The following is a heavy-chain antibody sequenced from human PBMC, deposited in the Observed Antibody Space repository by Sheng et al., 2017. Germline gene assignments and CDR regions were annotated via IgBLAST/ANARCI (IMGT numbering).Heavy chain of an antibody. V-gene: IGHV3-48*03. D-gene: IGHD6-19*01. CDR3: ARGVGSSGWYSFDAFDI. CDR2: ISSSGSTI. CDR1: GFTFSSYE. J-gene: IGHJ3*02. Sequence: EVQLVESGGGLVQPGGSLRLSCAASGFTFSSYEMNWVRQAPGKGLEWVSYISSSGSTIYYADSVKGRFTISRDNAKNSLYLQMNSLRAEDTAVYYCARGVGSSGWYSFDAFDIWGQGTMVTVSS.